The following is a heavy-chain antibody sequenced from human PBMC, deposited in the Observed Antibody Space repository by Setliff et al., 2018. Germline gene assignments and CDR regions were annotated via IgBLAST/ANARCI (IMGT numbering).Heavy chain of an antibody. Sequence: GESLKLSCAVSGFTFSTYTMNWVRQAPGKGLEWVSSISSNSYYIYYADSVKGRFTISRDNAKNSLSLQLDNLRAEDTAVYYCVRDGGILTGTTGDYWGQGILVTVSS. J-gene: IGHJ4*02. V-gene: IGHV3-21*01. CDR2: ISSNSYYI. CDR1: GFTFSTYT. D-gene: IGHD1-7*01. CDR3: VRDGGILTGTTGDY.